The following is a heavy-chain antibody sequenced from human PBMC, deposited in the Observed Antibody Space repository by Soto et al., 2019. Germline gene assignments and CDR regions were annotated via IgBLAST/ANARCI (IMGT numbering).Heavy chain of an antibody. D-gene: IGHD4-17*01. CDR1: GYTFTSYA. Sequence: ASVKVSCKASGYTFTSYAMHWVRQAPGQRLEWMGWMNPNSGNTGYAQKFQGRVTMTRNTSISTAYMELSSLRSEDTAVYYCARTLYGDNVDYWGQATLVTVSS. J-gene: IGHJ4*02. CDR3: ARTLYGDNVDY. CDR2: MNPNSGNT. V-gene: IGHV1-8*02.